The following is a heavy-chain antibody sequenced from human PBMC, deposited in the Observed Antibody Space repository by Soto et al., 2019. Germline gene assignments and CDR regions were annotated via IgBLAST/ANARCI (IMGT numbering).Heavy chain of an antibody. J-gene: IGHJ4*02. CDR1: GGSISSADYY. CDR2: IYYSGST. V-gene: IGHV4-30-4*01. Sequence: SETLSLTCTVSGGSISSADYYWSWIRQPPGKGLEWMGYIYYSGSTYYNPSLKSRVTISVDTSKNQFSLKLSSVTAADTAVYYCASTTASLRTDDFDYWGQGTLVTVSS. D-gene: IGHD4-4*01. CDR3: ASTTASLRTDDFDY.